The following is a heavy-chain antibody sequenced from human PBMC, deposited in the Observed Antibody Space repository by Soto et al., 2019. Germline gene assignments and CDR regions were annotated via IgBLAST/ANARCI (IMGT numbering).Heavy chain of an antibody. J-gene: IGHJ6*03. CDR2: MNPNSGNT. D-gene: IGHD6-13*01. CDR1: GYTFTSYD. CDR3: ARGARRIAAVRAYYYYYMDV. Sequence: QVQLVQSGAEVKKPGASVKVSCKASGYTFTSYDINWVRQATGQGLEWMGWMNPNSGNTGYAQKFQGRVTMTRNTSISTAYMELSSLRSEDTAVYYCARGARRIAAVRAYYYYYMDVWGKGTTVTVSS. V-gene: IGHV1-8*01.